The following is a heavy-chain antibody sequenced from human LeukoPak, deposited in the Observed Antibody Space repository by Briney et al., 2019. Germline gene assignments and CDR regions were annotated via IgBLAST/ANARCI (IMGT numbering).Heavy chain of an antibody. Sequence: GASVKVSCKASGYTFTSYYMHWVRQAPGQGLEWMGKINPSGGSTSYAQKFQGRVTMTRDTSTSTVYMELSSLRSEDTAVYYCARDRFDDILTTGSIDDWGQGTLVTVSS. D-gene: IGHD3-9*01. CDR3: ARDRFDDILTTGSIDD. J-gene: IGHJ4*02. CDR1: GYTFTSYY. CDR2: INPSGGST. V-gene: IGHV1-46*01.